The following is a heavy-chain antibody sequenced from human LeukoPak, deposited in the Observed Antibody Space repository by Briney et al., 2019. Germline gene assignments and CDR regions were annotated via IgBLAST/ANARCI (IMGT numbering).Heavy chain of an antibody. V-gene: IGHV4-31*02. Sequence: PSQTLSLICSVSGNSVINDNSIWSWISQHPEKGLEWIGHFHPSGTTYYNPSLRSRLTISIDTSNNHFSLEMTSMTAADTAVYYCTKGADDYKTGYWGQGTLVTVSS. CDR2: FHPSGTT. J-gene: IGHJ1*01. CDR1: GNSVINDNSI. D-gene: IGHD5-24*01. CDR3: TKGADDYKTGY.